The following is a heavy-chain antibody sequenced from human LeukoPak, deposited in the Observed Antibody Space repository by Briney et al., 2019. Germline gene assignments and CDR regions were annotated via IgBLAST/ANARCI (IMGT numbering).Heavy chain of an antibody. D-gene: IGHD6-13*01. Sequence: PGRSLRLSCAASGFTFSSYGMHWVRQAPGKGLEWVSAISGSGGSTYYADSVKGRFTISRDNSKNTLYLQMNSLRAEDTAVYYCAKDVAAAGVSDYWGQGTLVTVSS. J-gene: IGHJ4*02. V-gene: IGHV3-23*01. CDR1: GFTFSSYG. CDR3: AKDVAAAGVSDY. CDR2: ISGSGGST.